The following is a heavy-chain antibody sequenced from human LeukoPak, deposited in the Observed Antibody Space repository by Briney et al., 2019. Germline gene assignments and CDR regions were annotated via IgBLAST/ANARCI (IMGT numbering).Heavy chain of an antibody. V-gene: IGHV4-59*08. CDR1: GVSMSKYY. Sequence: PSETLSLTCTVSGVSMSKYYWSWIRQPPGKGLEWIGYIYFSGSSNYNPSLKSRVTMSVDTSKNQFSLKLSSVTAADTAVYYCARHVRCGYNFLDYWGQGNLVTVSS. D-gene: IGHD5-24*01. CDR3: ARHVRCGYNFLDY. J-gene: IGHJ4*02. CDR2: IYFSGSS.